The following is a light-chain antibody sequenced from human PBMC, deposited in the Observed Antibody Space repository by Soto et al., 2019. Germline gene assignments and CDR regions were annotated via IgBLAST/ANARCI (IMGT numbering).Light chain of an antibody. Sequence: DIEMTQSPSSLSASVGETITITCRASQSISSSLNWVQHSPGQPPKLLLFAASNLHAGVPPRFSGSGSGTSFSLTIRSLQPEDFATYYCQQSFNLPRTFGPGTRVEFK. J-gene: IGKJ1*01. CDR3: QQSFNLPRT. CDR1: QSISSS. CDR2: AAS. V-gene: IGKV1-39*01.